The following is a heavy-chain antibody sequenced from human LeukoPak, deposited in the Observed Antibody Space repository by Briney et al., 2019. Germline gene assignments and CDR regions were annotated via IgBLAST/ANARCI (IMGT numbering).Heavy chain of an antibody. CDR3: ARYDSSGYSPDAFDI. CDR1: GGSISSYY. J-gene: IGHJ3*02. CDR2: ISYSGST. D-gene: IGHD3-22*01. V-gene: IGHV4-59*08. Sequence: PSETLSLTCTVSGGSISSYYWSWIRQPPGKGLEWIGYISYSGSTNYNPSLKSRVTISVDTSKNQFSLKLSSVTAADTAVYYCARYDSSGYSPDAFDIWGQGTMVTVSS.